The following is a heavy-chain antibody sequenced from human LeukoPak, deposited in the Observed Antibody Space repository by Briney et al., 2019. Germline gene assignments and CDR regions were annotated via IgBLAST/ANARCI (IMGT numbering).Heavy chain of an antibody. CDR2: TYYSTKWYT. D-gene: IGHD3-22*01. J-gene: IGHJ6*02. CDR3: ARDSRGYYDSSGYKTRFYYGMDV. CDR1: GDSVSSNGAA. Sequence: SQTLSLSCAISGDSVSSNGAAWNWNGPSPSIGLEWLRRTYYSTKWYTDYAVSVKSRITINPDTAKNQFPLQLNSVTRVDTAVYYCARDSRGYYDSSGYKTRFYYGMDVWGQGTTVTVSS. V-gene: IGHV6-1*01.